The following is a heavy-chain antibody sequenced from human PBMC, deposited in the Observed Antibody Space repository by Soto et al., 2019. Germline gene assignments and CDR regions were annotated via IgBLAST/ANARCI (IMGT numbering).Heavy chain of an antibody. CDR3: ARDAAIGVNDY. CDR2: ISAYNGNT. D-gene: IGHD2-8*01. V-gene: IGHV1-18*01. Sequence: QVQLVQSGAEVKKPGASVKVSCKAPGYTFTSYGISWVRQAPGQGLEWMGWISAYNGNTKYSQKLHGRVTMTADTATTTAHMELRSLRTDDTAVYYCARDAAIGVNDYWGQGTLVTVSS. CDR1: GYTFTSYG. J-gene: IGHJ4*02.